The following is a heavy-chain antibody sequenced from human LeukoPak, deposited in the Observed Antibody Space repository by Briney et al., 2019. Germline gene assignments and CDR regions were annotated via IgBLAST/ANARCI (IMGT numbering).Heavy chain of an antibody. CDR2: IIPIFGTA. Sequence: AASVKVSCKASGGTFSSYAISWVRQAPGQGLEWMGGIIPIFGTANYAQQFQRRVTITTDEYTSTAYMALSSRRAEDTAVYYCARGQQDYDCMYVWGKGTTVTVSS. CDR3: ARGQQDYDCMYV. J-gene: IGHJ6*03. D-gene: IGHD6-13*01. V-gene: IGHV1-69*05. CDR1: GGTFSSYA.